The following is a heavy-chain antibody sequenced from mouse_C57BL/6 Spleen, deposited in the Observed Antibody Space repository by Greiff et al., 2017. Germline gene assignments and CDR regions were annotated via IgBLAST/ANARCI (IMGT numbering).Heavy chain of an antibody. J-gene: IGHJ3*01. CDR2: IDPSDSYT. V-gene: IGHV1-59*01. CDR3: ANPGFAY. Sequence: QVQLQQPGAELVRPGTSVKLSCKASGYTFTSYWMHWVKQRPGQGLEWIGVIDPSDSYTNYNQKFKGKATLTVDTSSSTAYMQLSSLTSEDSAVYSCANPGFAYWGQGTLVTVSA. CDR1: GYTFTSYW.